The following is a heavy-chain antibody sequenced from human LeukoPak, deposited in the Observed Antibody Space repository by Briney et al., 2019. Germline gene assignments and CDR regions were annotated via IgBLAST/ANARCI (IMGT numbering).Heavy chain of an antibody. D-gene: IGHD3-16*01. Sequence: ASVNVSCKASGYTFTGYYMHWVRQAPGQGLEWMGRINPNSGGTNYAQKFQGRVTMTRDTSISTAYMELSRLRSDDTAVYYCARDLLLMRLGHGENNWFDPWGQGTLVTVSS. CDR2: INPNSGGT. CDR1: GYTFTGYY. V-gene: IGHV1-2*06. CDR3: ARDLLLMRLGHGENNWFDP. J-gene: IGHJ5*02.